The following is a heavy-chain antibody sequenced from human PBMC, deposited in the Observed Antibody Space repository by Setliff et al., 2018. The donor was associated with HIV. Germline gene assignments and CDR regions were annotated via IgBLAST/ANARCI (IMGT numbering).Heavy chain of an antibody. V-gene: IGHV1-18*01. Sequence: ASVKVSCKASGYNFVGYGINWRRQAPGQGLEWMGWINTYNGNTKYGQKFQGSVTMTTDTSTSTVYMELRNLRSDDTAVYFCARGGPARVALLYWFDPWGQGTLVTVSS. CDR3: ARGGPARVALLYWFDP. CDR2: INTYNGNT. D-gene: IGHD2-21*01. J-gene: IGHJ5*02. CDR1: GYNFVGYG.